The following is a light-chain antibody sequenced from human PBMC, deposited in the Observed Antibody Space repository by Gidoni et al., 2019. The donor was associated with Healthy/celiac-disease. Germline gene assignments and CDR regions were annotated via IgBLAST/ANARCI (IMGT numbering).Light chain of an antibody. CDR3: QSYDSSTVV. CDR2: EDN. CDR1: SGSIASNY. V-gene: IGLV6-57*02. Sequence: NFMLTQPHSVQESPGKTVTISCTGSSGSIASNYVQWYQQRPGSAPTTVIYEDNQRPSGVPDRFSGSIDSSSNSASLTISGLKTEDEADYYCQSYDSSTVVFGGGTKLTVL. J-gene: IGLJ2*01.